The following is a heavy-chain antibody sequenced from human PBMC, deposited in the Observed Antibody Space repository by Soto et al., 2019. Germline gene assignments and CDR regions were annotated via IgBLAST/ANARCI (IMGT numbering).Heavy chain of an antibody. J-gene: IGHJ4*02. Sequence: EVQLVESGGGLVQPGGSLRLSCAASGFTFSSYWMHWVRQAPGKGLVWVSRINSDGSSTSYADSVKGRFTISRDNAKNMLYLQMNSLRAEDTAVYYCARDLPEVDTAMAHDYWGQGTLVTVSS. V-gene: IGHV3-74*01. CDR2: INSDGSST. CDR1: GFTFSSYW. CDR3: ARDLPEVDTAMAHDY. D-gene: IGHD5-18*01.